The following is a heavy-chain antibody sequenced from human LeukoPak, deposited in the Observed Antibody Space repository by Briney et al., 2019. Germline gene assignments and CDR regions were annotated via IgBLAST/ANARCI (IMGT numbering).Heavy chain of an antibody. CDR3: AKDAQRGFDYSNSPEY. CDR1: GFTFSHFG. D-gene: IGHD4-11*01. CDR2: IWNDGSNE. V-gene: IGHV3-33*06. Sequence: PGRSLRLSCAASGFTFSHFGMHWVRQAPGKGLEWVAVIWNDGSNEYYADSVKGRFTISRDNSKNTVSLQMNSLRDEDTAVYYCAKDAQRGFDYSNSPEYWGQGTLVTVSS. J-gene: IGHJ4*02.